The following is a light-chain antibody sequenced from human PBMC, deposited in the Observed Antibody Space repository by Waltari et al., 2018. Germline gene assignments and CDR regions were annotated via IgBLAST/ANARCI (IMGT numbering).Light chain of an antibody. J-gene: IGKJ2*01. V-gene: IGKV3-11*01. CDR2: NAY. CDR1: QSISTN. Sequence: EIVMTQSPATLSVSPGERATLSCRASQSISTNLVWYQQKPGQAPRLLIYNAYYRATGVPARFSGSGSGTDFTLTISSLAPEDFAVYYCQQRSNWTPYTFGQGTKLQIK. CDR3: QQRSNWTPYT.